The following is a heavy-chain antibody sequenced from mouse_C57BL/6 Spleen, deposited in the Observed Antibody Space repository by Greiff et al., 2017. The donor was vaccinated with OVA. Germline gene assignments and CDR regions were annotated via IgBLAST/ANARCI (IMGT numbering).Heavy chain of an antibody. J-gene: IGHJ2*01. CDR1: GYTFTSYT. CDR2: INPSSGYT. V-gene: IGHV1-4*01. Sequence: QVQLKESGAELARPGASVKMSCKASGYTFTSYTMHWVKQRPGQGLEWIGYINPSSGYTKYNQKFKDKATLTADKSSSTAYMQLSSLTSEDSAVYYCARLGGSSRDYWGQGTTLTVSS. D-gene: IGHD1-1*01. CDR3: ARLGGSSRDY.